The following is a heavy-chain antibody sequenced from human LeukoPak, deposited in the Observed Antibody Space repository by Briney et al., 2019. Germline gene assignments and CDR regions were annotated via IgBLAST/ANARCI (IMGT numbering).Heavy chain of an antibody. D-gene: IGHD4-23*01. V-gene: IGHV4-61*02. Sequence: PSETLSLTCTVSGGSISSGSYYWSWIRQPAGKGLEWIGRIYMSGSTNYNPSLKSRVIISVDTSKNQFSLKLSSVTAADTAVYYCARLHYGGNYGYYYYYMDVWGKGTTVTISS. CDR1: GGSISSGSYY. CDR3: ARLHYGGNYGYYYYYMDV. J-gene: IGHJ6*03. CDR2: IYMSGST.